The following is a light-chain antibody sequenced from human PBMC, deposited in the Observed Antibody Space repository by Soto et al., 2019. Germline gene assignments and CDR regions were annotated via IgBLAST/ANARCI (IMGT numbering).Light chain of an antibody. Sequence: QAVVTQAPSLTGSPGGTVTLTCDSSTGAVTSGYYPNWFQQKPGQAPTSLIYSTTNRHSWTTARFSGSLLGGKAALTLSGVQPEDEAEYYGLRYYDGASVVGGGSKL. CDR2: STT. V-gene: IGLV7-43*01. J-gene: IGLJ2*01. CDR1: TGAVTSGYY. CDR3: LRYYDGASV.